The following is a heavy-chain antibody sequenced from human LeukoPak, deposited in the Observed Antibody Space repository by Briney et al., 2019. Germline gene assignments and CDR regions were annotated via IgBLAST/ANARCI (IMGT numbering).Heavy chain of an antibody. V-gene: IGHV3-7*01. CDR2: IKQDGSEK. Sequence: PGGSLRLSCAASGFTFSSYWMSWVRQAPGKGLEWVANIKQDGSEKYYVGSVKGRFTISRDNAKNSLYLQMNSLRAEDTAVYYCAREKWNHQYYFDYWGQGTLVTVSS. J-gene: IGHJ4*02. CDR1: GFTFSSYW. D-gene: IGHD1-14*01. CDR3: AREKWNHQYYFDY.